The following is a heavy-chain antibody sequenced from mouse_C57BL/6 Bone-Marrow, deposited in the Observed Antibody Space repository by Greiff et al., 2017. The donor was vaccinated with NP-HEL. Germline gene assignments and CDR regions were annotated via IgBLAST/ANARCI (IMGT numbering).Heavy chain of an antibody. J-gene: IGHJ2*01. Sequence: EVKVVESGGGLVKPGGSLKLSCAASGFTFSDYGMHWVRQAPEKGLEWVAYISSGSSTIYYADTVKGRFTISRDNAKNTLFLQMTSLRSEDSAMYYCARDTTVTEFDYWGQGTTLTVSS. CDR1: GFTFSDYG. CDR3: ARDTTVTEFDY. V-gene: IGHV5-17*01. CDR2: ISSGSSTI. D-gene: IGHD2-1*01.